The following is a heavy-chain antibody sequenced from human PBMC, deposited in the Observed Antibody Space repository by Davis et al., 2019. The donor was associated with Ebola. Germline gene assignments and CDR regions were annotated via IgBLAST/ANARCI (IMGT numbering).Heavy chain of an antibody. V-gene: IGHV3-48*03. D-gene: IGHD2-21*01. J-gene: IGHJ4*02. Sequence: PGGSLRLSCAASGFNFNTYEMNWVRQAPGKGLEWVSYISTTSSAIYYADSVKGRFTISRDNAKNSLFLQMNSLTAEDTALYYCAREAPFCGGDCLDYWGQGTLVTVSS. CDR1: GFNFNTYE. CDR3: AREAPFCGGDCLDY. CDR2: ISTTSSAI.